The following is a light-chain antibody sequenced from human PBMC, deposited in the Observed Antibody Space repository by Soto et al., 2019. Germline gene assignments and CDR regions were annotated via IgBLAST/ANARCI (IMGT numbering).Light chain of an antibody. CDR1: QSISSY. Sequence: DIQMTQSPSSLSASVGDRVTITCRASQSISSYLNWYQQKPGKAPKLLIYAASTLQSGVPSRFSGSGSGTDFTLTTSSLQPEDFATYYCQQVNGYPRDITFGGGTKVDIK. CDR2: AAS. CDR3: QQVNGYPRDIT. V-gene: IGKV1-39*01. J-gene: IGKJ4*01.